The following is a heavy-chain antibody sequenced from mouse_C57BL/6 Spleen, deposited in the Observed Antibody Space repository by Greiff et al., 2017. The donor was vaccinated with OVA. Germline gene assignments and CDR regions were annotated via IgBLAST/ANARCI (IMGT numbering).Heavy chain of an antibody. CDR1: GYAFSSYW. J-gene: IGHJ4*01. Sequence: VQLQQSGAELVKPGASVKISCKASGYAFSSYWMNWVKQRPGKGLEWIGQIYPGDGDTNYNGKFKGKATLTADKSSSTAYMQLSSLTSEDSAVYFCARLRYSTLYYAMDYWGQGTSVTVSS. V-gene: IGHV1-80*01. D-gene: IGHD2-5*01. CDR2: IYPGDGDT. CDR3: ARLRYSTLYYAMDY.